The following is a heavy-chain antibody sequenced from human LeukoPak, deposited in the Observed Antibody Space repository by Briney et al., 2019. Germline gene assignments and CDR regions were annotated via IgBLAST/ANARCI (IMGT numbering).Heavy chain of an antibody. Sequence: SETLSLTCTVSGDSMSSYHWSWIRQSPGKGLEWIGYISGSGSTNYKPSLRSRVTISRDTSKNQFSLRVSSVTAADTAVYYCARKGATYLFDHWGQGTLVTVSS. CDR1: GDSMSSYH. J-gene: IGHJ4*02. CDR3: ARKGATYLFDH. D-gene: IGHD4/OR15-4a*01. CDR2: ISGSGST. V-gene: IGHV4-4*09.